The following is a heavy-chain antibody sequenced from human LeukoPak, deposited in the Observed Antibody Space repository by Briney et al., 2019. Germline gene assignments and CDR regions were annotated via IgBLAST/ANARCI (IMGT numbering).Heavy chain of an antibody. Sequence: SETLSLTCTVSGGSISSGDYYWSWIRQPPGKGLEWIGYIYYSGSTYYNPSLKSRVTVSVDTSKNQFSLKLSSVTAADTAVYYCARSELLWFGGVNSGFDYWGQGTLVTVSS. CDR1: GGSISSGDYY. CDR2: IYYSGST. J-gene: IGHJ4*02. D-gene: IGHD3-10*01. CDR3: ARSELLWFGGVNSGFDY. V-gene: IGHV4-30-4*02.